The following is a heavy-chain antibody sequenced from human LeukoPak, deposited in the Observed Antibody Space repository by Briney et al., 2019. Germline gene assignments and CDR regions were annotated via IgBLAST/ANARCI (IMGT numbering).Heavy chain of an antibody. V-gene: IGHV1-69*05. D-gene: IGHD5-24*01. CDR2: IIPIFGTA. CDR1: GGTFNSYA. CDR3: ARDNSVRDEAWWFNP. Sequence: GASVKVSCKASGGTFNSYAISWVRQAPGQGLEWMGGIIPIFGTANYAQKFQGRVTLTRDMSTSTDYLELSSLRSEDTAVYYCARDNSVRDEAWWFNPWGQGTLVTVSS. J-gene: IGHJ5*02.